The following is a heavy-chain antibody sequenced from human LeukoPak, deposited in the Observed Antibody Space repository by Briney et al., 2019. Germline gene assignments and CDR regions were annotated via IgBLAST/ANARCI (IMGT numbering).Heavy chain of an antibody. J-gene: IGHJ4*02. CDR2: IYWDDDK. D-gene: IGHD6-13*01. V-gene: IGHV2-5*02. CDR3: AHKGGSSWPLVFFDY. CDR1: GFSLSTGGVG. Sequence: SGPPLVKPTQTLTLTCSFSGFSLSTGGVGVGWIRQPPGKALEWLALIYWDDDKRYSPSLKSRLTITKDTSKNQVVLTMTNMDPVDTGTYYCAHKGGSSWPLVFFDYWGQGALVTVSS.